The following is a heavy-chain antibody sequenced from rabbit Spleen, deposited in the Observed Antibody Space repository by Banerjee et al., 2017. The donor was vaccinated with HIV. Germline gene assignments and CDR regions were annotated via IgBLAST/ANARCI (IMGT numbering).Heavy chain of an antibody. CDR1: GFSFSSSYY. CDR2: IAGSSSGFT. D-gene: IGHD4-1*01. J-gene: IGHJ3*01. CDR3: ARDLAGVIGWNFGW. Sequence: QSLEESGGDLVKPWASLTLTCTASGFSFSSSYYMCWVRQAPGKGLEWISCIAGSSSGFTYSATWAKGRFTISKTSSTAVTLQMTSLTAADTATYFCARDLAGVIGWNFGWWGQGTLVTVS. V-gene: IGHV1S40*01.